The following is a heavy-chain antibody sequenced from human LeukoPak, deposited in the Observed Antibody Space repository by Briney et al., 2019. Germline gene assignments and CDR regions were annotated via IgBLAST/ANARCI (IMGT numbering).Heavy chain of an antibody. Sequence: PGGALRLSCAASGFTYSHYVMHWVRQAPGKGRKWVAVIWFDATEKYYADAVKGRFTISRDNSMNTLYLQMNSLRAEDTAVYYCAKDAQRGFDYSNSLEYWGQGTLVTVSS. CDR2: IWFDATEK. J-gene: IGHJ4*02. V-gene: IGHV3-33*06. CDR3: AKDAQRGFDYSNSLEY. CDR1: GFTYSHYV. D-gene: IGHD4-11*01.